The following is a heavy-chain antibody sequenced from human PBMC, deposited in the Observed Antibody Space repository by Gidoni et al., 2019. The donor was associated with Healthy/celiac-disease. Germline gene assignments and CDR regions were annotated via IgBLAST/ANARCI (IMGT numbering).Heavy chain of an antibody. D-gene: IGHD5-18*01. CDR3: ARARTAMVTLDY. J-gene: IGHJ4*02. V-gene: IGHV4-34*01. CDR1: GGSFSGYY. CDR2: INHSGST. Sequence: QVQLQQWGAGLLKPSETLSLTCAVYGGSFSGYYWSCIRPPPGKGLEWIWEINHSGSTNYHPSLKRRVTISVDTSKNQFSLKLSSVTAADTAVYYCARARTAMVTLDYWGQGTLVTVSS.